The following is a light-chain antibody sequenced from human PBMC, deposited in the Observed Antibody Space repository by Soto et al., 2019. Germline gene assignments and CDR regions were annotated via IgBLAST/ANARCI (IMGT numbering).Light chain of an antibody. J-gene: IGKJ1*01. V-gene: IGKV1-39*01. CDR1: QSIGTN. CDR3: QQTSRSAPL. CDR2: AVS. Sequence: DIEMTQSPCSLSASIGDRVTLTCRASQSIGTNLNWYQQRPGKAPKLLIYAVSSLQSGVSSRFSGSGSGPDFTLTINSLQREDFAIYYCQQTSRSAPLFGQGTKV.